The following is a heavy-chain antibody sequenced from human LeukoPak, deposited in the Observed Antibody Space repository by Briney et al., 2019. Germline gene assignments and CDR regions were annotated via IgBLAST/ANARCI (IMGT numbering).Heavy chain of an antibody. CDR2: INPNSGGT. J-gene: IGHJ4*02. Sequence: ASVKVSCKASGYTFTGSYMHWVRQAPGQGLEWMGWINPNSGGTHYAQKFQGRVTMTRDTSISTAYMELSRLRSDDTAVYYCARDSISGTFDYWGQGTLVTVSS. CDR1: GYTFTGSY. V-gene: IGHV1-2*02. D-gene: IGHD1-26*01. CDR3: ARDSISGTFDY.